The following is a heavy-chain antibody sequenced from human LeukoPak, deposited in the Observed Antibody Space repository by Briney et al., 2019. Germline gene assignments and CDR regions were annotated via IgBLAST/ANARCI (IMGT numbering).Heavy chain of an antibody. CDR3: ARVGCSSTSCPPRG. CDR2: IIPIFGTA. J-gene: IGHJ4*02. D-gene: IGHD2-2*01. Sequence: SVKVSCKASGGTFSSYAISWVRQAPGQELEWMGGIIPIFGTANYAQKFQGRVTITADDSRRTAYMERGSLRSADTAVYYCARVGCSSTSCPPRGWGQGTLVTVSS. V-gene: IGHV1-69*13. CDR1: GGTFSSYA.